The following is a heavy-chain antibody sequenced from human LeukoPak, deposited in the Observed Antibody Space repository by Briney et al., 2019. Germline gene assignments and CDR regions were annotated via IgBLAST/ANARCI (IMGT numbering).Heavy chain of an antibody. J-gene: IGHJ3*02. D-gene: IGHD1-26*01. Sequence: GGSLRLSCAASGFTFSSYGMHWVRQAPGKGLEWVAFIRYDGSNKYYADSVKGRFTISRDNSKNTLYLQMNSLRAEDTAVYYCAKEPGRGGSMGAGAFDIWGQGTMVTVSS. CDR2: IRYDGSNK. V-gene: IGHV3-30*02. CDR3: AKEPGRGGSMGAGAFDI. CDR1: GFTFSSYG.